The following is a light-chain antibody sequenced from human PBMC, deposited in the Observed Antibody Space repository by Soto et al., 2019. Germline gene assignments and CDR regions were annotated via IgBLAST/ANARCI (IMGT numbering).Light chain of an antibody. V-gene: IGKV3D-15*01. CDR3: QQHHKWPPYT. CDR1: QSISSN. J-gene: IGKJ2*01. Sequence: EVLMTQSPATLSVSPGERATLSCRASQSISSNVAWYQQKPGQAPRLLIYDASTRAAGIPARFTGSGSGTEFTLTISSLQSEDFAIYYCQQHHKWPPYTFGQGTKLEIK. CDR2: DAS.